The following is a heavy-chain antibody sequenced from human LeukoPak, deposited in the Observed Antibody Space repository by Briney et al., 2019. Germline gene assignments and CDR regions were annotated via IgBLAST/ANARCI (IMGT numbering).Heavy chain of an antibody. CDR3: TRENSGSYREFDY. Sequence: SETLSLTCTVSGGSISSYYWSWIRQPAGKGLEWIGRIYTSGSTNYNAPLKSRVSMSVDTSKNQFSLKLSSVTAADTAVFYCTRENSGSYREFDYWGQGTLVTVSS. V-gene: IGHV4-4*07. D-gene: IGHD1-26*01. J-gene: IGHJ4*02. CDR2: IYTSGST. CDR1: GGSISSYY.